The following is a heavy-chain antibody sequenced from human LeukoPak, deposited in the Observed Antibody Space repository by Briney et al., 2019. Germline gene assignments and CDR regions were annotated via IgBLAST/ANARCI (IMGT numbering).Heavy chain of an antibody. D-gene: IGHD6-6*01. J-gene: IGHJ4*02. CDR3: ASRIAARAVGDFDY. Sequence: ASVKVSCKASGYTFTGHYMHWVRQAPGQGLEWMGRINPNSGGTNYAQKFQGRVTMTRDTSISTAYMELSRLRSDDTAVYYCASRIAARAVGDFDYWGQGTLVTVSS. CDR2: INPNSGGT. CDR1: GYTFTGHY. V-gene: IGHV1-2*06.